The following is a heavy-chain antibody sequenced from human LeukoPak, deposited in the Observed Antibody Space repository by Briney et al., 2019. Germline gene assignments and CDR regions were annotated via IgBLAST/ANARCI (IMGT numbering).Heavy chain of an antibody. D-gene: IGHD3-22*01. J-gene: IGHJ6*02. CDR2: ISYDGSNK. Sequence: GRSQRLSCGACGFTFRSYGMHGVRQAPGKGLEGVAVISYDGSNKDYVDSVKGRFTISRDNSKNTLYVQMNSLRAEDTAVYYCAKDLYYYDNTGFPPYGRDVWDQGTTVVVSS. CDR1: GFTFRSYG. CDR3: AKDLYYYDNTGFPPYGRDV. V-gene: IGHV3-30*18.